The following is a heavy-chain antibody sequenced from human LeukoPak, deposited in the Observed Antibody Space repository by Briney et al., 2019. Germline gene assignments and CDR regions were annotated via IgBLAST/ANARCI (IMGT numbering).Heavy chain of an antibody. CDR3: AKAAKHAAAGINWFDP. CDR1: GFAFSSYA. J-gene: IGHJ5*02. CDR2: ISGSGGST. Sequence: PGGSLRLSCAAAGFAFSSYAMSWVRQAPGKGLEWVSAISGSGGSTYYADSVKGRFTISRDNSKNTLYLQMNSLRAEDTAVYYCAKAAKHAAAGINWFDPWGQGTLVTVSS. V-gene: IGHV3-23*01. D-gene: IGHD6-13*01.